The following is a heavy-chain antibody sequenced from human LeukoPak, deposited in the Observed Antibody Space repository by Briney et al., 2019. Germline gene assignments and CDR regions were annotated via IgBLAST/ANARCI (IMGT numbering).Heavy chain of an antibody. CDR1: GGSISSGGYY. V-gene: IGHV4-31*03. CDR2: IYYSGST. J-gene: IGHJ4*02. Sequence: PSQTLSLTCTVSGGSISSGGYYWSWIRQHPGKGLEWIGYIYYSGSTYYNPSLKSRVTISVDTSKNQFSLKLSSVTAADTAVYYCARDASGSGPYDYWGQGTLVTVSS. CDR3: ARDASGSGPYDY. D-gene: IGHD3-10*01.